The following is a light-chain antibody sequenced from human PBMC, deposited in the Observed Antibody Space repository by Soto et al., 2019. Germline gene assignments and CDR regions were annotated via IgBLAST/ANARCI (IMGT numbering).Light chain of an antibody. CDR3: MQALQTPRT. J-gene: IGKJ1*01. CDR2: LGS. Sequence: DRVMTQSPLSMPVTPGEPASISCRSSQSLLHSNGYNYLNWYLQKPGQSPQLLIYLGSNRASGVPDRFRGSGSGTDFTLKISRVEAEDVGVYYCMQALQTPRTFGQGTKVEIK. CDR1: QSLLHSNGYNY. V-gene: IGKV2-28*01.